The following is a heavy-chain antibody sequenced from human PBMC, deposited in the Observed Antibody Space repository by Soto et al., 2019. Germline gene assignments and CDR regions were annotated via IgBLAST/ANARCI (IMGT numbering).Heavy chain of an antibody. CDR2: ISNDGSNR. V-gene: IGHV3-30-3*01. Sequence: PVGSLRLSCAASGFTFSLYAMHWVRQAPGKGLEWVAVISNDGSNRYYEDSVKGRFTCSRDNSKNTLYLQMDSLRAEDTAVYYCAREYQLLTYYFDYWGQGILVTVSS. D-gene: IGHD2-2*01. J-gene: IGHJ4*02. CDR1: GFTFSLYA. CDR3: AREYQLLTYYFDY.